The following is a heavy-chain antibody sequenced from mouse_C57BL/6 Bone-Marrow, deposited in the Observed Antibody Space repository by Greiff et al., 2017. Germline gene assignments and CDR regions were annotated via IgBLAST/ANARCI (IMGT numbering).Heavy chain of an antibody. D-gene: IGHD1-1*01. V-gene: IGHV14-4*01. CDR1: GFNIKDDY. J-gene: IGHJ2*01. CDR2: IDPENGDT. Sequence: EVKLMESGAELVRPGASVKLSCTASGFNIKDDYMHWVKQRPEQGLEWIGWIDPENGDTEYASKFQGKATITADTSSNTAYLQRSIRTSEDAAVYYYTTRDGGSRDYWGQGTTLTVSS. CDR3: TTRDGGSRDY.